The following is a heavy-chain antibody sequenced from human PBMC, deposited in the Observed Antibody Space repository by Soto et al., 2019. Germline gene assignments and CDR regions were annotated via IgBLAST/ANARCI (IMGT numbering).Heavy chain of an antibody. D-gene: IGHD3-16*01. CDR1: GFTFSSYA. V-gene: IGHV3-23*01. CDR3: AKDRRSALFVWEENWFDP. CDR2: ISGSGGST. J-gene: IGHJ5*02. Sequence: GGSLRLSCAASGFTFSSYAMSWARQAPGKGLEWVSAISGSGGSTYYADSLKGRFTISRDNSKNTLYLQMNSLRAEDTAVYYCAKDRRSALFVWEENWFDPWGQGTLVTVSS.